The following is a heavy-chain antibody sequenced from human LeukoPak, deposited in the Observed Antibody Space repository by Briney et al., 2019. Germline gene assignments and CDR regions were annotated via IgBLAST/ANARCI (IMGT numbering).Heavy chain of an antibody. CDR1: GFTFSSYD. D-gene: IGHD6-13*01. CDR2: ISGSGGST. CDR3: AKSALKGIAAAGTWYFDY. J-gene: IGHJ4*02. V-gene: IGHV3-23*01. Sequence: GGSLRLSCAASGFTFSSYDMSWVRQAPGKGLEWVTAISGSGGSTYYADSVKGRFTISRDNSKNTLYLQMNSLRAEDTAVYYCAKSALKGIAAAGTWYFDYWGQGTLVTVSS.